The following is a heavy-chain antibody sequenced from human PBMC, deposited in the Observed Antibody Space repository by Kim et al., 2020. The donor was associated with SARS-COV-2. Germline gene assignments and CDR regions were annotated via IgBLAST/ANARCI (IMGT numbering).Heavy chain of an antibody. Sequence: TTYGAWVKGRFTISRDDSRNTAYLQMNSLKTEDTAIYYCTRLNYGLDSWGRGDLVTVSS. CDR2: T. J-gene: IGHJ4*02. CDR3: TRLNYGLDS. V-gene: IGHV3-73*01. D-gene: IGHD3-10*01.